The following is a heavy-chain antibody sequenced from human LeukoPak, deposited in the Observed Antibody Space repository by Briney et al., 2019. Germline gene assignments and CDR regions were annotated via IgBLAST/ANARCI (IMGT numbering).Heavy chain of an antibody. J-gene: IGHJ4*02. CDR1: GFTFSRYS. CDR3: ARVDQGSSWSPIFDS. Sequence: GGSLRLSCAASGFTFSRYSMNWVRQAPGKGLVWVSRINDDGSSTSYADSVKGRFTISRDNAKNTLYLQMNSLRAEDTAVYYCARVDQGSSWSPIFDSWGQGTLVTVSS. D-gene: IGHD6-13*01. CDR2: INDDGSST. V-gene: IGHV3-74*01.